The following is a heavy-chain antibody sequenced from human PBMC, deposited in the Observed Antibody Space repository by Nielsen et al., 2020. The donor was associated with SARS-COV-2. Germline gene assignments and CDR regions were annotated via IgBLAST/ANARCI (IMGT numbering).Heavy chain of an antibody. CDR1: GGTFSSYA. J-gene: IGHJ5*02. CDR3: ARDFGSTYGSGSYPWFDP. D-gene: IGHD3-10*01. V-gene: IGHV1-69*13. Sequence: SVKVSCKASGGTFSSYAISWVRQAPGQGLEWMGGIIPIFGTANYAQKFQGRVTITADESTSTAYMELSSLRSEDTAVYYCARDFGSTYGSGSYPWFDPWGQGTLVTVSS. CDR2: IIPIFGTA.